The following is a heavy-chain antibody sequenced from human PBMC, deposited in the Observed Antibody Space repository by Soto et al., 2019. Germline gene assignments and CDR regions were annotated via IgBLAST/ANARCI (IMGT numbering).Heavy chain of an antibody. Sequence: PSETLSLTCTVSGGSISSGDYYWSWIRQPPGKGLEWIGETLYSGRTNYNSSLNSRVTISIDKSKKQFSLNLSSVTAADTAVYYCSSRVTDAPTWGQGTLVTVSS. J-gene: IGHJ5*02. CDR2: TLYSGRT. D-gene: IGHD3-10*01. V-gene: IGHV4-39*07. CDR3: SSRVTDAPT. CDR1: GGSISSGDYY.